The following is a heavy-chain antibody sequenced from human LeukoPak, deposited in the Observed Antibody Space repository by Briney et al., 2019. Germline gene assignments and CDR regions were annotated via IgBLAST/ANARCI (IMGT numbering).Heavy chain of an antibody. D-gene: IGHD2-2*01. J-gene: IGHJ4*02. CDR2: IGEDGSEN. CDR3: ARGSIYCSSTSCYEFDY. CDR1: GFTFSYYW. Sequence: GGSLRLSCAASGFTFSYYWMSWVRQAPGKGLEWVANIGEDGSENYYVDSLRGRFSISRDNAKNSLYLQMNSLRAEDTAVYYCARGSIYCSSTSCYEFDYWGQGILVTVSS. V-gene: IGHV3-7*01.